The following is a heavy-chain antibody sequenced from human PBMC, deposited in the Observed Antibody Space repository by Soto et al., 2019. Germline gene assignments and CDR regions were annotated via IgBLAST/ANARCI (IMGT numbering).Heavy chain of an antibody. CDR3: TKSLYYYDSSPLDH. CDR1: GFDFEDYA. Sequence: VQLVESGGIGFQTGGSLRLSCAAAGFDFEDYAMHWVRQVPGKGLEWVSLTNSDGTDSYYADSVKGRFTIYRDNAKTTLYLQMDRLRPDDTALYFCTKSLYYYDSSPLDHWGQGTLVTVSS. J-gene: IGHJ4*02. D-gene: IGHD3-22*01. CDR2: TNSDGTDS. V-gene: IGHV3-43D*04.